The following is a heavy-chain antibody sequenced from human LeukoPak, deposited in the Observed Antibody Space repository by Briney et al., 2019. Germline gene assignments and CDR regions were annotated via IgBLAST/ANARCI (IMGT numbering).Heavy chain of an antibody. CDR2: INPNSGGT. CDR1: GYTFTGYY. V-gene: IGHV1-2*02. D-gene: IGHD5-24*01. J-gene: IGHJ1*01. CDR3: ARLREMATGHFQH. Sequence: ASVKVSCKASGYTFTGYYMHWVRQAPGQGLEWMGWINPNSGGTNYAQKFQGRVTMTRDTSISTAYMELSRLRSDDTALYYCARLREMATGHFQHWGQGTLVTVSS.